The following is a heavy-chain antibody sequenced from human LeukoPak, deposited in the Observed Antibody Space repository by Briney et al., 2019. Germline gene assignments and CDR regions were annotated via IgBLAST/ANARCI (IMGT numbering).Heavy chain of an antibody. D-gene: IGHD2/OR15-2a*01. CDR1: GFTVSSSY. J-gene: IGHJ4*02. CDR3: ARDANKKNYFDC. CDR2: IYTGGST. V-gene: IGHV3-53*01. Sequence: QPGGSLRLSCAASGFTVSSSYMTWVRQAPGKGLEWVSVIYTGGSTYYADSVKGRFTISRDNSKNTLYLQMNSLRAEDTAVYYCARDANKKNYFDCWGLGTLVTVSS.